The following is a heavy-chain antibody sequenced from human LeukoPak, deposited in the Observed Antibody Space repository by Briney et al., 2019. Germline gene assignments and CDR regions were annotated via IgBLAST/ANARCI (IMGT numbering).Heavy chain of an antibody. Sequence: GGSLRLSCAASGFTVSSNYMSWVRQAPGKGLEWVSVIYSGGSTYYADSVKGRFTISRDNSKNTLYLQMNSLRAEDTAVYYCARDRDEYYDILTGSERVGAFDIWGQGTMVTVSS. CDR2: IYSGGST. CDR1: GFTVSSNY. CDR3: ARDRDEYYDILTGSERVGAFDI. V-gene: IGHV3-53*01. J-gene: IGHJ3*02. D-gene: IGHD3-9*01.